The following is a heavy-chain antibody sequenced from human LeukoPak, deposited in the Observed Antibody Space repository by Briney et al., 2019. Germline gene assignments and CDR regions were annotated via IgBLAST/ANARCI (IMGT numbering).Heavy chain of an antibody. V-gene: IGHV3-7*03. CDR3: AKDERNWNYNLASQTYD. Sequence: GGSLRLSCAASGFTFSSYWMSWVRRAPGKGLEWVANIKQDGSEKYYVDSVKGRFTISRDNAKNSLYLQMSSLRAEDTAVYYCAKDERNWNYNLASQTYDWGQGTLVTVSS. D-gene: IGHD1-7*01. J-gene: IGHJ4*02. CDR1: GFTFSSYW. CDR2: IKQDGSEK.